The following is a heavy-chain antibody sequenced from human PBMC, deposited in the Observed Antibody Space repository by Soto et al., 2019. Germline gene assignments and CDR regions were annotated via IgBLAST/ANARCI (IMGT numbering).Heavy chain of an antibody. CDR3: AKAFCSSSSCGKGHFDY. CDR2: ISGSGSSS. D-gene: IGHD2-2*01. V-gene: IGHV3-23*01. J-gene: IGHJ4*02. CDR1: GFTFSSYA. Sequence: EVQLLESGGGLVQPGGSLRLSCAASGFTFSSYAMSWVRQAPGKGLEWVSTISGSGSSSYYADSAKGRFTISRDNSKNTLYLQMNSMRAEDTAVYYCAKAFCSSSSCGKGHFDYWGQGTLVTVSS.